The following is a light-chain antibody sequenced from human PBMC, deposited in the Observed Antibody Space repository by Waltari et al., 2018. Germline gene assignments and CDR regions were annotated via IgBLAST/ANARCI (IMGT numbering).Light chain of an antibody. CDR3: QSYDISLSGSL. V-gene: IGLV1-40*01. J-gene: IGLJ2*01. CDR1: SSHIGGGYD. Sequence: QSVLTQPPSVSGAPGQRVTISCPGSSSHIGGGYDVQGYQQLPGTGPKLLIYMINDRLSGFPDRVSGSKAGASASLAITGLQAEDEADYYCQSYDISLSGSLFGGGTKLTFL. CDR2: MIN.